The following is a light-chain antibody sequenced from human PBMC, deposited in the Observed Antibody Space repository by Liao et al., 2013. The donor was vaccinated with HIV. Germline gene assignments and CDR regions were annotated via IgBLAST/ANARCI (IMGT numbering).Light chain of an antibody. V-gene: IGLV3-21*04. Sequence: SFDLTQPPSVSVAPGQTARIACGGNNIGTKSVHWYQQRPGQAPVLFISYDNDRPSGIPERFSGSNSGNTATLTISGVEAGDXADYYCQVWDSGSDSYVFGSGTKVTVL. CDR1: NIGTKS. CDR3: QVWDSGSDSYV. J-gene: IGLJ1*01. CDR2: YDN.